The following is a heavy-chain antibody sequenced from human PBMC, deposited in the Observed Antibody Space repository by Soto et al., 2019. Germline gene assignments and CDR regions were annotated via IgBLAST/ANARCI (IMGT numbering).Heavy chain of an antibody. D-gene: IGHD3-22*01. CDR3: VKARINPYYYDSSGPY. CDR2: IRSHTSST. CDR1: GLTLSISS. V-gene: IGHV3-48*01. Sequence: GGALRLSCAAFGLTLSISSMNWVRQAPWRGLEWVSSIRSHTSSTYYADSAKGRFTISRDSAKNTLCLQMSSLRAEDTAVYYCVKARINPYYYDSSGPYWGQGTLVTVS. J-gene: IGHJ4*02.